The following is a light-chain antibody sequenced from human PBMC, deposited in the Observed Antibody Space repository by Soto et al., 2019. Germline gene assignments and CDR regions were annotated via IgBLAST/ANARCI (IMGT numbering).Light chain of an antibody. CDR2: DTS. Sequence: DIVLTQSPATLSSSPGERDTLSCGASQRVSTYFAWYQQKPGQAPRLLIYDTSKRATGVPTRFSGSGSGTDFTLTISSLEPEDFALYYCQQRSTWPPGYTFGQGTKLEIK. J-gene: IGKJ2*01. CDR3: QQRSTWPPGYT. V-gene: IGKV3-11*01. CDR1: QRVSTY.